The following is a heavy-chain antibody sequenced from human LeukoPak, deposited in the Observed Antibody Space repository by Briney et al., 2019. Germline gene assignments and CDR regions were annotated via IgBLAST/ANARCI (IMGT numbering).Heavy chain of an antibody. J-gene: IGHJ3*02. CDR3: ARLKLGMTGTFDI. CDR1: GVSINDYN. D-gene: IGHD7-27*01. Sequence: SETLSLTCTVSGVSINDYNWSWIRRPPGKGLEWIGFISYSGSTNYNPSLQSRLTISLDTSKNQVSLKLSTVTAADTAVHHCARLKLGMTGTFDIWGQGTMVTVSS. V-gene: IGHV4-59*01. CDR2: ISYSGST.